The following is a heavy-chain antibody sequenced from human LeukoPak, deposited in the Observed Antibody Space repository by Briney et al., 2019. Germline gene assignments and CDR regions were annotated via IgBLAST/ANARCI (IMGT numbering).Heavy chain of an antibody. V-gene: IGHV1-2*02. D-gene: IGHD3-16*01. CDR1: GYTFTGYY. Sequence: ASVKVSCKASGYTFTGYYMHWVRQAPGQGLEWMGLINPNSGGTNYAQKFQGRVTMTRDTSISTAYMELSRLRSDDTAVYYCARDSDLGGPSPAGYWGQGTLVTVSS. CDR3: ARDSDLGGPSPAGY. CDR2: INPNSGGT. J-gene: IGHJ4*02.